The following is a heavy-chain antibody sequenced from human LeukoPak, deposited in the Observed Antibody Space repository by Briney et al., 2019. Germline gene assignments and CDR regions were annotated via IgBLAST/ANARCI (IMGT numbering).Heavy chain of an antibody. V-gene: IGHV3-21*01. J-gene: IGHJ4*02. CDR2: ISSSSSYI. D-gene: IGHD4-17*01. Sequence: PGGSLRLSCAASGFTFSSYSMNWVRQAPGEGLEWVSSISSSSSYIYYADSVKGRFTISRDNAKNSLYLQMNSLRAEDTAVYYCARGDTYGDYVPITYFDYWGQGTLVTVSS. CDR3: ARGDTYGDYVPITYFDY. CDR1: GFTFSSYS.